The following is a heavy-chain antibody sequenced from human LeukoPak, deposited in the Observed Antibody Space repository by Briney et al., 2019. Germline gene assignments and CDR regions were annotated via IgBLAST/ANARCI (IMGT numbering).Heavy chain of an antibody. CDR1: GYTFTGYY. D-gene: IGHD2-2*01. CDR3: ARAEIVVVPAALDY. Sequence: GAPVKVSCKASGYTFTGYYMHWVRQAPGQGLEWMGWINPNSGGTNYAQKFQGRVTMTRDTSISTAYMELSRLRSDDTAVYYCARAEIVVVPAALDYWGQGTLVTVSS. CDR2: INPNSGGT. V-gene: IGHV1-2*02. J-gene: IGHJ4*02.